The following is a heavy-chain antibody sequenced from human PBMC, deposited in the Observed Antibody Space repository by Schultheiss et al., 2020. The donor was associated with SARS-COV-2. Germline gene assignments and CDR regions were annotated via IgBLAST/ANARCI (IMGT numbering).Heavy chain of an antibody. Sequence: GESLKISCAASGFTFSSYSMNWVRQAPGKGLEWVAVIWYDGSNKYYADSVKGRFTISRDNSKNTLYLQMNSLRAEDTAVYYCARSGYCSSTSCPPNYYYGMDVWGQGTTVTVSS. D-gene: IGHD2-2*01. J-gene: IGHJ6*02. CDR3: ARSGYCSSTSCPPNYYYGMDV. CDR2: IWYDGSNK. CDR1: GFTFSSYS. V-gene: IGHV3-33*08.